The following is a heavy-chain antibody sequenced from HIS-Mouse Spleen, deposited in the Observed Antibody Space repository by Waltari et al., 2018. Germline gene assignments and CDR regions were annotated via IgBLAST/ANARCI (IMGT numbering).Heavy chain of an antibody. Sequence: EVQLVESGGGLVKPGGSLRLSCAASGFTFSSYSMNWVRQAPGKGLEWVSSISSSSSYIYYADSVKGRFTISRDNAKNSLYLQMNSLRAEDTAVYYCARAQPSHYYGSGSYFDYWGQGTLVTVSS. CDR2: ISSSSSYI. CDR1: GFTFSSYS. D-gene: IGHD3-10*01. J-gene: IGHJ4*02. CDR3: ARAQPSHYYGSGSYFDY. V-gene: IGHV3-21*01.